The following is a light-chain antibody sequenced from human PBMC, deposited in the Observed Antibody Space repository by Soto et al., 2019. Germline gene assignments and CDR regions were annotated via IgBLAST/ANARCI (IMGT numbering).Light chain of an antibody. V-gene: IGLV1-44*01. J-gene: IGLJ3*02. CDR1: SSNIGSNA. Sequence: QAVVTQPPSASGTPGQRVTISCSGSSSNIGSNAVNWYQQLPGTAPKVLIYSDNQRPSGVPDRFSGSKSGASASLAVSGLQSEDDADYYCAAWDDSLNGRVFGGGTKLTVL. CDR3: AAWDDSLNGRV. CDR2: SDN.